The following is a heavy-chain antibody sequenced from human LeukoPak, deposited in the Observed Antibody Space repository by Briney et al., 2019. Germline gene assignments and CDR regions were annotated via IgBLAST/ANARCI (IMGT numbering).Heavy chain of an antibody. J-gene: IGHJ3*02. Sequence: GGSLRIACAVSGFNFGDYTMNWVRQAPGKGLEWLSNISSSSVYIFYADSVKGRFTIARDNVRNSLFLQMSSLTVEDTAVYFCAREADHAFDIWGQGTMVTVSS. CDR2: ISSSSVYI. V-gene: IGHV3-21*05. CDR3: AREADHAFDI. CDR1: GFNFGDYT.